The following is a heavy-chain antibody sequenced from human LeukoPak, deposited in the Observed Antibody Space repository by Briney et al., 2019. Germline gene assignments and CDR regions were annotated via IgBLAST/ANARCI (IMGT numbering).Heavy chain of an antibody. CDR2: IYPATSDT. D-gene: IGHD3-16*02. V-gene: IGHV5-51*01. CDR1: GYSFSTYW. Sequence: GESLKISCKGSGYSFSTYWIGWVRQMPGKGLEWMGIIYPATSDTRYSPSFQGQVTLSADMSVDTAYMQWSSLKASDTAMYYCARVIHLGELSLYDYWGQGTLVTVSS. J-gene: IGHJ4*02. CDR3: ARVIHLGELSLYDY.